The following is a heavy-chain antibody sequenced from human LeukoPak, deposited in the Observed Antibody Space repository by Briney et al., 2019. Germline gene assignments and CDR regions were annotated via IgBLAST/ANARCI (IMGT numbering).Heavy chain of an antibody. CDR3: ARLLYGPNSNGMDV. CDR1: GGSISGNDYY. J-gene: IGHJ6*02. D-gene: IGHD4-23*01. V-gene: IGHV4-30-4*01. Sequence: SETLSLTCTVSGGSISGNDYYWSWVRQPPGKGLGWIGYIYYTGSTYYSPSLKSRVSISVDTSKNQFSLKLSSVTAADTAVYYCARLLYGPNSNGMDVWGQGTTVTVSS. CDR2: IYYTGST.